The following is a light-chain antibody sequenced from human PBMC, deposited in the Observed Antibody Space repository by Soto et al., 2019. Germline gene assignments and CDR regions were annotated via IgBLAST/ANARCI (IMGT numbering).Light chain of an antibody. CDR3: SSYTSSMTNV. CDR2: DVV. V-gene: IGLV2-14*03. CDR1: SSDVGGYNS. J-gene: IGLJ1*01. Sequence: QSALTQPASVSGSPGQSITISCTGTSSDVGGYNSVSWYQHHPGKAPKLILYDVVDRPSGVSYRFSGSKSVNTASLTISGLPAADEAEYFCSSYTSSMTNVFGSGTTLTVL.